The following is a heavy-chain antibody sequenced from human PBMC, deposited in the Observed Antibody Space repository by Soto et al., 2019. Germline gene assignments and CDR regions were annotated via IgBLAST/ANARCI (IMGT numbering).Heavy chain of an antibody. V-gene: IGHV3-74*01. J-gene: IGHJ4*02. Sequence: GGSLRLSCEASGFAFTSYWMHWVRQAPGKGLVWVAGVKSDGTTATYADSVRGRFTISRDNAKNTLYLQMNRLRAEDTAVYYCEIFAVAADTWDYFDYWGQGTLVTVSS. CDR2: VKSDGTTA. CDR1: GFAFTSYW. CDR3: EIFAVAADTWDYFDY. D-gene: IGHD3-3*01.